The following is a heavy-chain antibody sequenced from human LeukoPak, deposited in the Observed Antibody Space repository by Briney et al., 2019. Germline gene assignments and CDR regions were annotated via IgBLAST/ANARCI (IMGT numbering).Heavy chain of an antibody. CDR3: ARDRVGRFLVVV. D-gene: IGHD3-3*01. Sequence: AAVQVSCKASGYTFTRYYMHWVRQAPGQGLEWMGWIKPYSGGTNYAQKFQGRVTMTKNTSISTAYMELCSARADDTAVYYCARDRVGRFLVVVWGQGALVTVSS. CDR1: GYTFTRYY. V-gene: IGHV1-2*02. J-gene: IGHJ4*02. CDR2: IKPYSGGT.